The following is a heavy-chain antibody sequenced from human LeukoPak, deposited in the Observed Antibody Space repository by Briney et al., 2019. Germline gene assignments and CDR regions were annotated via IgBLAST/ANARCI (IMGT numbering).Heavy chain of an antibody. J-gene: IGHJ2*01. Sequence: ASVKVSCKASGYTFTSYAMNWVRQAPGQGLEWMGWINTNTGNPTYAQGFTGRFVFSLDTSVSTAYLQISSLKAEDTAVYYCARWAYYDILTGYSPDYYWYFDLWGRGTLVTVSS. CDR1: GYTFTSYA. V-gene: IGHV7-4-1*02. D-gene: IGHD3-9*01. CDR2: INTNTGNP. CDR3: ARWAYYDILTGYSPDYYWYFDL.